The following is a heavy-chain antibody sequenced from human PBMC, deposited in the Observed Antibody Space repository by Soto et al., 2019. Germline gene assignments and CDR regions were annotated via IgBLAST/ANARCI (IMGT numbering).Heavy chain of an antibody. CDR3: ARFFYYYDRSY. J-gene: IGHJ4*02. CDR1: GFTFSSYE. D-gene: IGHD3-22*01. CDR2: ISSSGSTI. V-gene: IGHV3-48*03. Sequence: GGSLRLSCAASGFTFSSYEMHWVRQAPGKGLEWVSYISSSGSTIYYADSVKGRFTISRDNAKNSLYLQMNSLRAEDTAAYYCARFFYYYDRSYWGQGTLVTVSS.